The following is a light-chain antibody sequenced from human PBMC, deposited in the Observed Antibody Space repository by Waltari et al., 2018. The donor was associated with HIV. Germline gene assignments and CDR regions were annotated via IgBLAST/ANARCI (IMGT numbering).Light chain of an antibody. CDR3: CSYASSTTFEV. J-gene: IGLJ1*01. V-gene: IGLV2-23*02. CDR1: SSDIGTYNV. Sequence: QSALTQPASVSGSPGQSITISCTGTSSDIGTYNVVSWFQPHPGKAPKLRIYEDTKRPPGVSNRFSCSKSGNTASLTISGLQGEDEADYYCCSYASSTTFEVFGTGTKVTVL. CDR2: EDT.